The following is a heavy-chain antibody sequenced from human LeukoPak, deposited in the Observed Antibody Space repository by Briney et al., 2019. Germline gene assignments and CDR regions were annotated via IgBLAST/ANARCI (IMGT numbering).Heavy chain of an antibody. CDR2: ISGSGGST. J-gene: IGHJ4*02. V-gene: IGHV3-23*01. CDR1: GFTFSRYA. Sequence: GGSLRLSCAAAGFTFSRYAMSWVRQAPGKGLEWVSAISGSGGSTYYVDFVKGRFTISRDNSRNTLYLQVNSLRAEDTAVYYCAKYEAYYYDSSGYRPFDNWGQGALVTVSS. CDR3: AKYEAYYYDSSGYRPFDN. D-gene: IGHD3-22*01.